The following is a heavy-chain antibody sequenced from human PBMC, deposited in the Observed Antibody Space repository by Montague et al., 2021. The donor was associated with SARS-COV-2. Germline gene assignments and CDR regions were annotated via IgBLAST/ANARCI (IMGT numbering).Heavy chain of an antibody. Sequence: SLSLTCAVSGVSITSTNWWSLVRQPPGKGLEWIGEISYGGIATYNPSLKSRATISMDRSRNLFSLKLSSVTAADTAIYYCAGKVLTVPADYWGQGTLVTVS. V-gene: IGHV4-4*02. J-gene: IGHJ4*02. CDR1: GVSITSTNW. CDR2: ISYGGIA. CDR3: AGKVLTVPADY. D-gene: IGHD4-11*01.